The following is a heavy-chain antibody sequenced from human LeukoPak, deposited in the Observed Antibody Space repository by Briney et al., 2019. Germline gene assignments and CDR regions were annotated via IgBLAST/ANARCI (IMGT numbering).Heavy chain of an antibody. V-gene: IGHV1-2*06. CDR1: GYTFTGYY. J-gene: IGHJ4*02. Sequence: GASVKVSCKASGYTFTGYYMHWVRQAPGQGLEWMGRINPNSGGTNYARKFQGRVTMTRDTSISTAYMELSRLRSDDTAVYYCARDLNYDSSGYYYLWGQGTLVTVSS. D-gene: IGHD3-22*01. CDR2: INPNSGGT. CDR3: ARDLNYDSSGYYYL.